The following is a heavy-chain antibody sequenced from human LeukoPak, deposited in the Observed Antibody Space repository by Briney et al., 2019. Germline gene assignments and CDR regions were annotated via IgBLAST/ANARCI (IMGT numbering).Heavy chain of an antibody. CDR2: MNPNSGNT. V-gene: IGHV1-8*01. J-gene: IGHJ6*03. D-gene: IGHD3-9*01. CDR3: ARGRYYDILTGNYYYYMDV. CDR1: GYTFTSYD. Sequence: ASVKVSCKASGYTFTSYDINWVRQATGQGLEWMGWMNPNSGNTGYAQKFQGRVTMTRNTSISTAYMELSSLRSEDTAVYYCARGRYYDILTGNYYYYMDVWGKGTTVTISS.